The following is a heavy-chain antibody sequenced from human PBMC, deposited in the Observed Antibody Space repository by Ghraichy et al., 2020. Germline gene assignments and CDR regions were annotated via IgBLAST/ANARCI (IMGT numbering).Heavy chain of an antibody. CDR1: GGSISSSSYY. V-gene: IGHV4-39*01. CDR2: IYYSGRT. J-gene: IGHJ6*02. CDR3: ATTRGYSGYDFPYYYYGMDG. D-gene: IGHD5-12*01. Sequence: SEPLSLTCTVSGGSISSSSYYWGWIRQPPGKGLEWIGSIYYSGRTYYNPSLKSRVTISVDTSKNQFSLKLSSVTAADTAVYYCATTRGYSGYDFPYYYYGMDGWGQGTTVTVSS.